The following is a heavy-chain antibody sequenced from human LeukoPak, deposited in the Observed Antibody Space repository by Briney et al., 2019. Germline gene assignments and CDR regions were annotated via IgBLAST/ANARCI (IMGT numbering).Heavy chain of an antibody. CDR3: ARDGPIAAAGVDY. J-gene: IGHJ4*02. D-gene: IGHD6-13*01. V-gene: IGHV1-2*02. CDR2: INPNSGGT. Sequence: ASVKVSCKASGYTFTGYYMHWVRQAPGQGLEWMGWINPNSGGTNYAQKFQGRVTMTRDTSISTAYMELNRLRSDDTAVYYCARDGPIAAAGVDYWGQGTLVTVSS. CDR1: GYTFTGYY.